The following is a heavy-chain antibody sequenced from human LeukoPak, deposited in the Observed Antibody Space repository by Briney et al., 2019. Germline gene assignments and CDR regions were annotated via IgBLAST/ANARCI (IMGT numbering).Heavy chain of an antibody. CDR3: ARDLDY. V-gene: IGHV3-23*01. CDR1: GFIFSNYA. Sequence: GGSLRLSCAASGFIFSNYAMSWVRQAPGKGLEWVSTISGSGGSANYADSVKGRFTVSRDNSKNTLYMQMNSLRVEDTAVYYCARDLDYWGQGTLVTVSS. J-gene: IGHJ4*02. CDR2: ISGSGGSA.